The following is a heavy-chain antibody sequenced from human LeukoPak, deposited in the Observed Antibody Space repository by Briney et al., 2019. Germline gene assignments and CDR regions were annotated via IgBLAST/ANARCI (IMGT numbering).Heavy chain of an antibody. CDR1: GFTFSSYN. CDR3: ARDLKGFDP. J-gene: IGHJ5*02. CDR2: ITSSSNTI. Sequence: GGSLRLSCAASGFTFSSYNMSWVRQAPGKGLEWVSYITSSSNTIYYADSVKGRFTISRDNAKNSLYLQMNSLRAEDTAVYYCARDLKGFDPWGQGTLVTVSS. V-gene: IGHV3-48*04.